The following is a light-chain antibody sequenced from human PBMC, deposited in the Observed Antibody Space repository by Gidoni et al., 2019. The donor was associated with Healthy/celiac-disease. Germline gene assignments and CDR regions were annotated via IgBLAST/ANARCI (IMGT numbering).Light chain of an antibody. V-gene: IGKV1-39*01. Sequence: DIQMTQSPSSLSASVGDRVTITCRARQSISSYLNWYHQKPGKAPKILIYAASSLQSGVPSRFSGSGSGKDFNITISSLQPEDFETYYCQQSYSTLRTFGQGTKLEIK. J-gene: IGKJ2*01. CDR1: QSISSY. CDR2: AAS. CDR3: QQSYSTLRT.